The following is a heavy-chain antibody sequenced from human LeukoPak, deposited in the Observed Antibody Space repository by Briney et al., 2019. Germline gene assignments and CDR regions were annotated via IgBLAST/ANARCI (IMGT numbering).Heavy chain of an antibody. D-gene: IGHD1-1*01. J-gene: IGHJ4*02. CDR2: XSXXSXXI. Sequence: PGGSXRLSCAASGXTXXXXXXXXXXXAPXXXXXXVSSXSXXSXXIYYADSVKGRFTISRDNVKNLLYLQMNSXXDXDXXLYYCATLAPEGLWGQGTLVTVSS. V-gene: IGHV3-21*06. CDR3: ATLAPEGL. CDR1: GXTXXXXX.